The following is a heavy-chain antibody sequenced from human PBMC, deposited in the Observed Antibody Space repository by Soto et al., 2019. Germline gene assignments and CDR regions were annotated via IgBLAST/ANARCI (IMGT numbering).Heavy chain of an antibody. V-gene: IGHV4-30-2*01. D-gene: IGHD3-16*01. Sequence: SETLSLTCAVSGGSISSGGYSWSWIRQPPGKGLEWIGYIYHSGSTYYNPSLKSRVTISVDRSKNQFSLKLSSVTAADTAVYYCARASFGVPLDYWGQGTLVTVSS. CDR2: IYHSGST. J-gene: IGHJ4*02. CDR1: GGSISSGGYS. CDR3: ARASFGVPLDY.